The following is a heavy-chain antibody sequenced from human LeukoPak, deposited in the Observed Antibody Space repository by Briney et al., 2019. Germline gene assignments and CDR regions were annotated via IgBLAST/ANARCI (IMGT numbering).Heavy chain of an antibody. CDR1: GFTFSNAW. V-gene: IGHV3-15*01. CDR2: IKSKTDGGTT. Sequence: GGSLRLSCAASGFTFSNAWMSWVRQAPGKGLEWVGRIKSKTDGGTTDYAAPVKGRFTISRDDSKNTLYLQMNSLKTEDTAVYYCTTSSSGWSNFRRNFDYWGQGTLVTVPS. CDR3: TTSSSGWSNFRRNFDY. D-gene: IGHD6-19*01. J-gene: IGHJ4*02.